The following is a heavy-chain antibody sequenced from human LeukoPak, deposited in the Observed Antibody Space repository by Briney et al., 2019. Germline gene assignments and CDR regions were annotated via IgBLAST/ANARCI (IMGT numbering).Heavy chain of an antibody. CDR1: GYTFTGYY. J-gene: IGHJ4*02. V-gene: IGHV1-2*02. CDR2: INPNSGGT. Sequence: ASLKVSCTASGYTFTGYYRNWIRQPPGQGLEWMGWINPNSGGTNNAHKNQGRVTMTRDTSISTAYMELSRRRSDDTAVYYCARDDFWSGYPFDYWGQGTLVTVSS. CDR3: ARDDFWSGYPFDY. D-gene: IGHD3-3*01.